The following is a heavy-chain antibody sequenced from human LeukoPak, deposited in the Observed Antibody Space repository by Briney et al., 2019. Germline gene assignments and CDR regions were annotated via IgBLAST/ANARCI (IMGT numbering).Heavy chain of an antibody. V-gene: IGHV3-20*04. CDR3: ARSPPPAIYYGSSGYYYFDY. Sequence: GGSLRLSCAASAFTFDDYGMSWVRQPPGKGLEWVSGIHWNGGNTGNADSVKGRYASSRDNAKNSLYLQMNSLRAEDTDLYYCARSPPPAIYYGSSGYYYFDYWGQGTLVTVSS. D-gene: IGHD3-22*01. J-gene: IGHJ4*02. CDR2: IHWNGGNT. CDR1: AFTFDDYG.